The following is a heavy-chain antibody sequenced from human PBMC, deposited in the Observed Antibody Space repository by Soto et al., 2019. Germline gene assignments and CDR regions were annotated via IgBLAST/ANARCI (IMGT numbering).Heavy chain of an antibody. CDR1: GDSISSGRYH. CDR3: ANADHRDWYTY. Sequence: SETLSLTCTVSGDSISSGRYHWGWIRQPPGKGLEFIATIHYTGNTHYNPSLRSRVTIFVDTSKSQFTLRLSSVTAADTAVYYYANADHRDWYTYWGQGTQVTVSS. J-gene: IGHJ4*02. CDR2: IHYTGNT. V-gene: IGHV4-39*01. D-gene: IGHD3-9*01.